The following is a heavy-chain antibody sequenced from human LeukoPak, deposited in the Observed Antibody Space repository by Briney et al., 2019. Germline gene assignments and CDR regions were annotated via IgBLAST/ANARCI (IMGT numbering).Heavy chain of an antibody. CDR1: GFTFSSHV. CDR3: AKGGRVGGGITMIRGVRNFYYYMDV. V-gene: IGHV3-30*09. D-gene: IGHD3-10*01. CDR2: ISYDGSNT. Sequence: SGGSLRLSCAASGFTFSSHVMYWVRQAPGKGLEWVAFISYDGSNTSYADSVKGRFAISRDNSKNTLYLQMNSLRAEDTAVYYCAKGGRVGGGITMIRGVRNFYYYMDVWGKGTTVIISS. J-gene: IGHJ6*03.